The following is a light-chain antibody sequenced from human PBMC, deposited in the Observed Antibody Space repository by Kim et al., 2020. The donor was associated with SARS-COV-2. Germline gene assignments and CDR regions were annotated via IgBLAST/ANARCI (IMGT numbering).Light chain of an antibody. V-gene: IGKV1-5*01. Sequence: DIQMTQSPSTLSASVGDRVTITCRASQSISSWLAWYQQKPGKAPKLLIYDASSLESGFPSRFSGSGSVTEFTLTISRLQPDDFATHYCQQYNSYSLTFGGGTKVDIK. CDR3: QQYNSYSLT. CDR2: DAS. J-gene: IGKJ4*01. CDR1: QSISSW.